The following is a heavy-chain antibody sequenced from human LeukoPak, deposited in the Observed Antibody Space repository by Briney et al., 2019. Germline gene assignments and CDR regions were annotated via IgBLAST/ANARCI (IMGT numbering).Heavy chain of an antibody. CDR2: IKQDGSEK. V-gene: IGHV3-7*01. CDR3: ARGLDCSSTSCYGIVDY. Sequence: GGSLRLSCAASGFTFSSYWMSWVRQAPGKGLEWVANIKQDGSEKYYVDSVKGRFTISGDNAKNSLYLQMNSLRAEDTAVYYCARGLDCSSTSCYGIVDYWGQGTLVTVSS. CDR1: GFTFSSYW. D-gene: IGHD2-2*01. J-gene: IGHJ4*02.